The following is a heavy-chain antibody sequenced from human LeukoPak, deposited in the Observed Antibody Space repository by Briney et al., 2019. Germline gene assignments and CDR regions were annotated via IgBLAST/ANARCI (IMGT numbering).Heavy chain of an antibody. D-gene: IGHD3-10*01. CDR2: IWDDGNNK. CDR3: AREPSMVRGDNYFDY. CDR1: GFTFTSYG. J-gene: IGHJ4*02. Sequence: PGGSLRLSCAASGFTFTSYGMHWVRQAPGKGLDWVALIWDDGNNKYYADSVKGRFTISRDNSKNTLYLQMNSLRAEDTAIYYCAREPSMVRGDNYFDYWGQGTLVTVSS. V-gene: IGHV3-33*01.